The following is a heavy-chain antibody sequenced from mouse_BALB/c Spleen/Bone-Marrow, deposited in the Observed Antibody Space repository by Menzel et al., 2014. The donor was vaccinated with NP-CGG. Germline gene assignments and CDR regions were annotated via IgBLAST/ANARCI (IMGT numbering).Heavy chain of an antibody. CDR2: INPSNGGT. V-gene: IGHV1S81*02. J-gene: IGHJ1*01. Sequence: VKLMESGAELVKPGASVKLSCKASGYTFSSYYMYWVKQRPGQGLEWIGEINPSNGGTKFNEKFKSEATLTVDKSSSTAYMQLSSLTSEDSAVYYCTRSNYGYWYFDVWGAGTTVTVSS. CDR1: GYTFSSYY. D-gene: IGHD1-1*01. CDR3: TRSNYGYWYFDV.